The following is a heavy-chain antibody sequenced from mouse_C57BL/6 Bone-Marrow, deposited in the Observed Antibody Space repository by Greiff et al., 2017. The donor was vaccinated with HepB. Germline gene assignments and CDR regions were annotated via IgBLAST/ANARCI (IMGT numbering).Heavy chain of an antibody. CDR1: GYTFTSYW. Sequence: QVQLQQPGAELVRPGTSVKLSCKASGYTFTSYWMHWVKQRPGQGLEWIGVIDPSDSYTNYNQKCKGKATLTVDTSSSTAYMQLSSLTSEDSAVYYCARWGYPDYWGQGTTLTVSS. J-gene: IGHJ2*01. CDR3: ARWGYPDY. V-gene: IGHV1-59*01. D-gene: IGHD2-2*01. CDR2: IDPSDSYT.